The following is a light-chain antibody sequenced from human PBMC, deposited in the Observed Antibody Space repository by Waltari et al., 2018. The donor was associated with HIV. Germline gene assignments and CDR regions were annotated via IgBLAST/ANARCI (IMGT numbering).Light chain of an antibody. CDR1: SSDVGSYHL. CDR2: EVT. Sequence: QSALTQPASVSGSPGQSITISCTGTSSDVGSYHLVSWYQQHPGQAPKLIIYEVTKRPSGVSNRFSGSKSGNTASLTISGLQAEDEADYYCCSCPRSGIRYVFGTGTKVTVL. CDR3: CSCPRSGIRYV. J-gene: IGLJ1*01. V-gene: IGLV2-23*02.